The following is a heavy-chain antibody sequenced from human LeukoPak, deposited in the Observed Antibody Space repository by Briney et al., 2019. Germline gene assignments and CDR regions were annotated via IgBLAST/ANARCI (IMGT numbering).Heavy chain of an antibody. Sequence: SETLSLTCTVSGGSMSVYYWSWLRQPAGKGLEWIGRIYTSGSTNYNPSLKSRVTMSVDTSKNQFSLKLSSVTAADTAVYYCARDSPGYSSGWYHFDYWGQGTLVTVSS. V-gene: IGHV4-4*07. J-gene: IGHJ4*02. D-gene: IGHD6-19*01. CDR3: ARDSPGYSSGWYHFDY. CDR1: GGSMSVYY. CDR2: IYTSGST.